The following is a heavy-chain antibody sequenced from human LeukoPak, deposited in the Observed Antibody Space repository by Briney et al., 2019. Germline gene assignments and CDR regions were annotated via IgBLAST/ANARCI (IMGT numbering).Heavy chain of an antibody. D-gene: IGHD1-14*01. CDR3: ARDSWPEVVRFDY. CDR1: GYSISSGYY. Sequence: NPSETLSLTCTVSGYSISSGYYWGWIRQPPGKGLEWIGSIYHGGSTYYNPSLKSRVTISVDTSKNQFSLKLSSVTAAATAVYFCARDSWPEVVRFDYWGQGTLVTVSS. V-gene: IGHV4-38-2*02. CDR2: IYHGGST. J-gene: IGHJ4*02.